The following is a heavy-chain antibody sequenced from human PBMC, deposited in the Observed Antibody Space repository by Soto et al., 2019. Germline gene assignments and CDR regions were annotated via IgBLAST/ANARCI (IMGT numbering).Heavy chain of an antibody. J-gene: IGHJ4*02. V-gene: IGHV4-59*08. Sequence: QVQLQESGPGLVKPSETLSLTCIVSGASISRYYWSWIRQPPGKGLEWIGYLYYSGSTIYNPSLKSRVTISVDTSKNQFSLKLSPVTSADTAVYYCSGGGTTDYIDFWGQGTLVTVSS. CDR2: LYYSGST. D-gene: IGHD4-4*01. CDR3: SGGGTTDYIDF. CDR1: GASISRYY.